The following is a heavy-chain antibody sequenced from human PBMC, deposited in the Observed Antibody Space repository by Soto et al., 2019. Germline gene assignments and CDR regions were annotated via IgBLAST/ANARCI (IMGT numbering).Heavy chain of an antibody. Sequence: QVQLVQSGAEVKKPGASVKVSCKASGYTFSSYGISWVRQAPGQGLEWMGWISAYNGNTNYAQNLQGRVTMTTDTTTSTAYREPRSLRSGDTAGYSCASGGWEVDPWGQGTLVTVSS. V-gene: IGHV1-18*01. CDR3: ASGGWEVDP. CDR1: GYTFSSYG. CDR2: ISAYNGNT. D-gene: IGHD3-16*01. J-gene: IGHJ5*02.